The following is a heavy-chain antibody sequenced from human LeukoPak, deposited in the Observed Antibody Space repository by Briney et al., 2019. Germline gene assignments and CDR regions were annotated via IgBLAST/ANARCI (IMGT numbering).Heavy chain of an antibody. CDR2: IYTSGST. CDR1: GGSISSGSYY. D-gene: IGHD6-19*01. Sequence: PSETLSLTCTVSGGSISSGSYYWSWIRQPAGKGLEWIGRIYTSGSTNYNPSLKSRVTISVDTSKNQFSLKLSSVTAADTAVYYCARTTLNSSGWPCIDYWGQGTLVTVSS. V-gene: IGHV4-61*02. CDR3: ARTTLNSSGWPCIDY. J-gene: IGHJ4*02.